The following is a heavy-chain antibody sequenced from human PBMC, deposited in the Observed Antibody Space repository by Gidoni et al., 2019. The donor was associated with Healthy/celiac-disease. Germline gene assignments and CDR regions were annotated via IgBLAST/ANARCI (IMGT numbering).Heavy chain of an antibody. Sequence: QVQLVESGGGVVQPGRSLRLSCAASGFTFSSYAMHWVRQAPGKGLEWVAVISYDGSNKYYADSVKGRFTISRDNSKNTLYLQMNSLRAEDTAVYYCAREHVTMIVVVMEGGDYFDYWGQGTLVTVSS. J-gene: IGHJ4*02. V-gene: IGHV3-30-3*01. CDR2: ISYDGSNK. D-gene: IGHD3-22*01. CDR3: AREHVTMIVVVMEGGDYFDY. CDR1: GFTFSSYA.